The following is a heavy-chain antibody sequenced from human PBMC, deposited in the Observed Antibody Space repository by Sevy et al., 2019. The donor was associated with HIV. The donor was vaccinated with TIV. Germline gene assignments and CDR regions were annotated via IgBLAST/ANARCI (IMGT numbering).Heavy chain of an antibody. J-gene: IGHJ3*01. CDR1: GFTFNTHA. Sequence: GGSLRLSCAASGFTFNTHAMTWVRQAPGKGLEWVSVISGPGLSTYYADSVKGRFTISKDNSKNTLYLQMNSLRADETATFNCAKALIQARESMIEVVLRTLKGFDVWGQGTMVTVSS. V-gene: IGHV3-23*01. CDR3: AKALIQARESMIEVVLRTLKGFDV. CDR2: ISGPGLST. D-gene: IGHD3-22*01.